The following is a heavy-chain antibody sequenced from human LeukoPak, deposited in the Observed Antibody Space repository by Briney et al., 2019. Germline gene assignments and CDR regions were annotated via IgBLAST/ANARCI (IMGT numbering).Heavy chain of an antibody. J-gene: IGHJ3*02. D-gene: IGHD6-13*01. CDR2: ISIPGSI. CDR3: ARDKGSSWSDAFDI. V-gene: IGHV3-53*01. Sequence: GGSLRLSCAASGFTVSINYMTWVRQAPGKGLEWVSVISIPGSITYADSVKGRFTTSRDNSKNTLYLQMKSLRADDTDVYYCARDKGSSWSDAFDIWGQGTMVTVSS. CDR1: GFTVSINY.